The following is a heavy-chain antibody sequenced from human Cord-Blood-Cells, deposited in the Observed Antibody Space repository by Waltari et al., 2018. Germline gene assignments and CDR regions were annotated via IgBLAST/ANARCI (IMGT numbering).Heavy chain of an antibody. CDR3: ARGGSSWYFDY. D-gene: IGHD6-13*01. V-gene: IGHV1-69*12. J-gene: IGHJ4*02. Sequence: QVQLAPSGADVKNPCSSVKAACEASGGTFSSYAVLWLREAPGQGLEWMGGISPIFGTANYAQKFQGRVTITADESTSTAYMELSSLRSEDTAVYYCARGGSSWYFDYWGQGTLVTVSS. CDR1: GGTFSSYA. CDR2: ISPIFGTA.